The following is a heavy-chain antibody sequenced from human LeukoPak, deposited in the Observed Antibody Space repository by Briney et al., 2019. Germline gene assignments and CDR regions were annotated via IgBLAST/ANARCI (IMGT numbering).Heavy chain of an antibody. CDR1: GFTFSSYA. Sequence: PGGSLRLSCAASGFTFSSYAMHWVRQAPGKGLEWVAVISYDGSNKYYADSVKGRFTISRDNSKNTLYLQMNSLRAEDTAVYYCASGVGYCGGDCYPNYYYCYGMDVWGQGTTVTVSS. CDR3: ASGVGYCGGDCYPNYYYCYGMDV. D-gene: IGHD2-21*02. J-gene: IGHJ6*02. CDR2: ISYDGSNK. V-gene: IGHV3-30-3*01.